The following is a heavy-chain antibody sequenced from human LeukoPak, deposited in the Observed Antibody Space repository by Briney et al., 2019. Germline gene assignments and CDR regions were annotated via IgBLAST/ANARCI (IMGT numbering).Heavy chain of an antibody. J-gene: IGHJ4*02. CDR3: ARASSSWYSDY. V-gene: IGHV3-30*04. CDR2: ISYDGSNK. Sequence: GGSLRLSCAASGFTFSSYAMHWVRQAPGKGLEWVAVISYDGSNKYYADSVKGRFTISRDNSKNTLYLQMNSLRAEDTAVCYCARASSSWYSDYWGQGTLVTVSS. CDR1: GFTFSSYA. D-gene: IGHD6-13*01.